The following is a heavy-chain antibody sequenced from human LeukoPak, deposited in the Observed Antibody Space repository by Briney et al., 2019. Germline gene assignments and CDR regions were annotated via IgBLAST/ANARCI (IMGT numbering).Heavy chain of an antibody. J-gene: IGHJ5*02. D-gene: IGHD4-17*01. CDR3: VKYGDYKFDP. CDR2: IKQDGSAK. CDR1: GFTFSSYW. Sequence: GGSLRLSCAASGFTFSSYWMSWVRQAPGKGLEWVANIKQDGSAKYYVDSVKGRFTISRDNAKNTLYLQMNSLRAEDTAVYYCVKYGDYKFDPWGQGTLVTVSS. V-gene: IGHV3-7*01.